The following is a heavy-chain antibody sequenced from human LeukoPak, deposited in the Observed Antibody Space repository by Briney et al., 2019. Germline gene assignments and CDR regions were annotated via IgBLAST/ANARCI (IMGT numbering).Heavy chain of an antibody. Sequence: SETLSLTCTVSGYSISSGSYWGWIRQPPGKGLEWIGNIYHTGSTYYNPSLKSRVTISVDTSKNQFSLKLSSVTAADTAVYYCASRVGLWSGYYFDYWGQGTLVTVSS. CDR1: GYSISSGSY. D-gene: IGHD3-3*01. J-gene: IGHJ4*02. V-gene: IGHV4-38-2*02. CDR2: IYHTGST. CDR3: ASRVGLWSGYYFDY.